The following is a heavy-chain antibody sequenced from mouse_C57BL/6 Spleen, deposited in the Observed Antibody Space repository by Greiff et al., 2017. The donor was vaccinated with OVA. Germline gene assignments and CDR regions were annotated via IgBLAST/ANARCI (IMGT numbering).Heavy chain of an antibody. CDR3: AREDSLVTTVDRAY. J-gene: IGHJ3*01. CDR1: GYAFSSYW. Sequence: QVQLKQSGAELVKPGASVKISCKASGYAFSSYWMNWVKQRPGKGLEWIGQIYPGDGDTNYNGKFKGKATLTADKSSSTAYMQLSSLTSEDSAVYFCAREDSLVTTVDRAYWGQGTLVTVSA. D-gene: IGHD1-1*01. CDR2: IYPGDGDT. V-gene: IGHV1-80*01.